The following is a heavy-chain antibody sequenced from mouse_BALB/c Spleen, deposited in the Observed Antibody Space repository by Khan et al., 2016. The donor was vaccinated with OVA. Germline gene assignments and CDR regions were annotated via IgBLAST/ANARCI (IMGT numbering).Heavy chain of an antibody. CDR2: INPGSGDI. J-gene: IGHJ3*01. CDR1: GYAFTDYL. CDR3: SSVGYGFGAY. V-gene: IGHV1-54*03. Sequence: QVQLQQSGAELVRPGTSVKVSCKASGYAFTDYLIEWLKQRPGQGLEWIGVINPGSGDITYNEKFKDKATLTADKSSSTAYMQLTSLTSDYSSVYLCSSVGYGFGAYWGPGTLVTVSA. D-gene: IGHD1-2*01.